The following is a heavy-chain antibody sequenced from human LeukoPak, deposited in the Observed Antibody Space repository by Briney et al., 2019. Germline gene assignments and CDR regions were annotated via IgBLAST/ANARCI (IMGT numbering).Heavy chain of an antibody. CDR3: ARDLYYYDSSGYYYF. CDR1: GYTFTSYG. J-gene: IGHJ4*02. CDR2: ISAYNGNT. Sequence: ASVKVSCKASGYTFTSYGISWVRQAPGQGLEWMVWISAYNGNTNYAQKLQGRVTMTTDTSTSTAYMELRSLRSDDTAVYYCARDLYYYDSSGYYYFWGQGTLVTVSS. V-gene: IGHV1-18*01. D-gene: IGHD3-22*01.